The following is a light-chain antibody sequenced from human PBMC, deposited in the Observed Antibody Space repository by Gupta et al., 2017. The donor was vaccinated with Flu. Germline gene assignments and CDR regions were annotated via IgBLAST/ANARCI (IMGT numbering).Light chain of an antibody. CDR2: AAS. Sequence: DIQMTQSPSSLSASVGDRVTITCRASQSISSYLNWYQQKPGKAPKLLIYAASSLQSGVPSRFSGSGSGTDFTLTISSLQPEDFATYYCQQSYSTPPVQYSFGQGTKLEIK. CDR1: QSISSY. J-gene: IGKJ2*03. CDR3: QQSYSTPPVQYS. V-gene: IGKV1-39*01.